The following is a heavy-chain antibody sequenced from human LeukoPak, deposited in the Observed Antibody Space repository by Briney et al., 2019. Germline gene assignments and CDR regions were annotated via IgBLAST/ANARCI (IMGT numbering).Heavy chain of an antibody. CDR3: VFSSGWYYYFDY. V-gene: IGHV4-4*07. Sequence: PSETLSLTCIVSGGSISSYYWSWIRQPAGKGLEWIGRIYTSGSTNYNPSLKSRVTISVDTSKNQFSLKLSSVTAADTAVYYCVFSSGWYYYFDYWGQGTLVTVSS. CDR1: GGSISSYY. CDR2: IYTSGST. D-gene: IGHD6-19*01. J-gene: IGHJ4*02.